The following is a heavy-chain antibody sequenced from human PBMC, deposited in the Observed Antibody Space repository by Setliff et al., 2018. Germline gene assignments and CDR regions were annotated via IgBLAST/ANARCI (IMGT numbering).Heavy chain of an antibody. V-gene: IGHV4-39*07. J-gene: IGHJ3*02. CDR3: ARDLYDYVWGTYRYHDAFDI. Sequence: SETLSLTCTVSGGSISSSYYYWGWIRQPPGKGLEWIGSIYYRGSTYYNPSLKIRVTISIDTSKNQFSLKLSSVTAADTAVYYCARDLYDYVWGTYRYHDAFDIWGQGTMVTVSS. CDR2: IYYRGST. CDR1: GGSISSSYYY. D-gene: IGHD3-16*02.